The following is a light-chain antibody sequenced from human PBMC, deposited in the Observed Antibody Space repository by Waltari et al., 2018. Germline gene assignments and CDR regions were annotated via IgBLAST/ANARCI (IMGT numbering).Light chain of an antibody. CDR2: GAS. Sequence: EIVMTQSPATLSVSPGERATLSCRASQSVSSSLAWYQQKPGQAPRLLIYGASTRATDIPARFSGSGSGTEFTLTISSLQSEDFAVYYCQQYNNWPPYTFGQGTKL. CDR3: QQYNNWPPYT. CDR1: QSVSSS. J-gene: IGKJ2*01. V-gene: IGKV3-15*01.